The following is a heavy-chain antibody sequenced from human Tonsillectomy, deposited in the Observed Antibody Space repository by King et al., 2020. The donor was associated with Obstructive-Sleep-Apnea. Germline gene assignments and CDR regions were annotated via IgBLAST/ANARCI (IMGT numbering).Heavy chain of an antibody. Sequence: QVQLVESGGGLVKPGGSLRLSCAASGFTFSDYYMSWIRQAPGKGLEWVSYISSSSSYTNYADSVKGRFTISRDNAKNSLYLQMNSLRAEDTAVYYCAGDRVPRYYYDRDAFDIWGQGTMVTVSS. CDR2: ISSSSSYT. V-gene: IGHV3-11*06. CDR1: GFTFSDYY. D-gene: IGHD3-22*01. CDR3: AGDRVPRYYYDRDAFDI. J-gene: IGHJ3*02.